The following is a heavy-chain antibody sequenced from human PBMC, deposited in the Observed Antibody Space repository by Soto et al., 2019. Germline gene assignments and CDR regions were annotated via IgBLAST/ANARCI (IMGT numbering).Heavy chain of an antibody. J-gene: IGHJ3*02. Sequence: SGVTVSRLGRHWVRQDPGKGLEGVAVISYDGSNKYYADSVKGRFTISRDNSKNTLYLQMNSLRAEDTAVYYCARPLYYYDSSGYYPSDAFDIWGQGTMVTVSS. CDR1: GVTVSRLG. V-gene: IGHV3-30-3*01. CDR2: ISYDGSNK. CDR3: ARPLYYYDSSGYYPSDAFDI. D-gene: IGHD3-22*01.